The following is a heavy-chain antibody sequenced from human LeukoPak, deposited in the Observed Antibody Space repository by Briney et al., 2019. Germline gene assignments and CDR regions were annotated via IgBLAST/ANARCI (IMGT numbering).Heavy chain of an antibody. D-gene: IGHD3-22*01. CDR1: GLTVSSSY. CDR3: ASHYYDSRGYYYFDF. J-gene: IGHJ4*02. V-gene: IGHV3-53*01. CDR2: IYSDDRI. Sequence: GGSLRLSCAASGLTVSSSYMSWVRQAPGKGLEWVSIIYSDDRIFYADSLKGRFTISRDNSKNTLYLQVNSLRAEDTAVYYCASHYYDSRGYYYFDFWGQGTLVTVSS.